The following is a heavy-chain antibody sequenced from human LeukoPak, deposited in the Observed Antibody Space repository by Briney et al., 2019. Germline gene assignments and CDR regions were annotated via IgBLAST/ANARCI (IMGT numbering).Heavy chain of an antibody. CDR1: GFTFSSYA. V-gene: IGHV3-23*01. D-gene: IGHD3-22*01. CDR3: AKGSYYDSSGSFYFDY. CDR2: ISGSGDNT. J-gene: IGHJ4*02. Sequence: GGSLRLSCAASGFTFSSYAMSWVRQAPGKGLEWVPGISGSGDNTYYADSVKGRFTISRDNSRNTLYVQVNSLGTEDTAAYYCAKGSYYDSSGSFYFDYWGQGTLVTVSS.